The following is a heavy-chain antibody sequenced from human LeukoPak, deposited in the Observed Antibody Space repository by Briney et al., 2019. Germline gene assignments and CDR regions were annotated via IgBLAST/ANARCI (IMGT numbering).Heavy chain of an antibody. CDR2: ISYDGSNK. D-gene: IGHD4-17*01. J-gene: IGHJ4*02. CDR1: GFTFSSYG. CDR3: AKAAYGYIDY. Sequence: PGGSLRLSCAASGFTFSSYGMHWVRQAPGKGLEWVAVISYDGSNKYYADSVKGRFTISRDNSKNTLYLQMNSLRAEDTAVYYCAKAAYGYIDYWGQGTLVTVSS. V-gene: IGHV3-30*18.